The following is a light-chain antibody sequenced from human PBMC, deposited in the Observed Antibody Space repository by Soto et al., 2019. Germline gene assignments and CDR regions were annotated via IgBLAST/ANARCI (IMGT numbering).Light chain of an antibody. Sequence: DLQMTQSPSSLSASVGDRVTITCRASQSISTYLTWYQQTPGKAPKLLIYAASSLQSGVPSRFSGSGSGTDFTLTISSLQPEDFATYYCQQSYRTPLAFGQGTTVEIK. CDR2: AAS. J-gene: IGKJ1*01. CDR3: QQSYRTPLA. CDR1: QSISTY. V-gene: IGKV1-39*01.